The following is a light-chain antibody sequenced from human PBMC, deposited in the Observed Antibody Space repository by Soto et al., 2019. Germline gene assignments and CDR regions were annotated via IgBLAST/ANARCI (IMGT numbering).Light chain of an antibody. Sequence: EVVLTQSPGTLSLSPGERATLSCRASQSVSSNYVAWYQQIPGQTPRLLIYGASSGATGIPDRFSGSGSGTDFTLTISRLEPEDFAVYYCQQHGSSPWMFGQGTKVDIK. CDR3: QQHGSSPWM. CDR1: QSVSSNY. CDR2: GAS. J-gene: IGKJ1*01. V-gene: IGKV3-20*01.